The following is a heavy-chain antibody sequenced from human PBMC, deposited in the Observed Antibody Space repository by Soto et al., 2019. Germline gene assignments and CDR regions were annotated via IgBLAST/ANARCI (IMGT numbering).Heavy chain of an antibody. J-gene: IGHJ6*03. Sequence: ASVKVSCKASGGTFSSYTISWVRQAPGQGLEWMGRIIPILGIANYAQKFQGRVTITADKSTSTAYMELSSLRSEDTAVYYCAIVLRYAPYYYYYMDVWGKGTTVTVSS. D-gene: IGHD2-2*01. V-gene: IGHV1-69*02. CDR2: IIPILGIA. CDR3: AIVLRYAPYYYYYMDV. CDR1: GGTFSSYT.